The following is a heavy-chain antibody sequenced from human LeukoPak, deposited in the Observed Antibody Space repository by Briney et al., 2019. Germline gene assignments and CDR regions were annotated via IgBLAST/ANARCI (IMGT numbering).Heavy chain of an antibody. Sequence: GEPLKISCKGSGYSFTNYWIGWVRQMPGKGLEWMGIIYPGDSDTRYSPSFQGQVTISADKSISTAYLQWSSLKASDTAIYYCARITANWGSGAFDIWGQGTMVTVSS. D-gene: IGHD7-27*01. CDR1: GYSFTNYW. CDR2: IYPGDSDT. CDR3: ARITANWGSGAFDI. J-gene: IGHJ3*02. V-gene: IGHV5-51*01.